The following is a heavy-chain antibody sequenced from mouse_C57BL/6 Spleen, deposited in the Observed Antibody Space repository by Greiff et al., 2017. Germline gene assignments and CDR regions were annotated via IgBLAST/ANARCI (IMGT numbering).Heavy chain of an antibody. Sequence: EVKLQQSGPELVKPGASVKISCKASGYTFTDYYMNWVKQSPGKSLEWIGDINPNNGGTSYNQKFKGKATLTVDKSSSTAYMELRSLTSEDTAVYYGARRGFYCGRTDFDYWGQGTTLTVSS. J-gene: IGHJ2*01. CDR3: ARRGFYCGRTDFDY. D-gene: IGHD1-1*01. V-gene: IGHV1-26*01. CDR1: GYTFTDYY. CDR2: INPNNGGT.